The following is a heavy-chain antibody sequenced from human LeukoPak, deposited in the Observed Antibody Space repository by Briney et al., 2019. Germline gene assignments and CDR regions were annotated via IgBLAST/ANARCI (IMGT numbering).Heavy chain of an antibody. J-gene: IGHJ4*02. D-gene: IGHD5-18*01. CDR1: GFTFSSYA. V-gene: IGHV3-23*01. Sequence: GGSLRLSCAASGFTFSSYAMSWVRQAPGKGLEWVSAISGSGGSTYYADSVKGRFTISRDNSKSTLYLQMNSLRAEDTAVYYCAKARVNGYSYGPASTRGYYFDYWGQGTLVTVSS. CDR2: ISGSGGST. CDR3: AKARVNGYSYGPASTRGYYFDY.